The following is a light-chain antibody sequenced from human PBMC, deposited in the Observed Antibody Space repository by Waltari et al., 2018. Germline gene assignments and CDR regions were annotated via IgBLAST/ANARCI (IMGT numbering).Light chain of an antibody. Sequence: QSALTQPRSVSGSPGQSVTISCTGTSSDVGGYNYVSWYQQHPGKAPKFMIYDVSERPSGVPVRFSGSKSGNTASLTISGLQAEDEADYYCCSYAGSNIFYVFGTGTKVTVL. J-gene: IGLJ1*01. CDR2: DVS. V-gene: IGLV2-11*01. CDR1: SSDVGGYNY. CDR3: CSYAGSNIFYV.